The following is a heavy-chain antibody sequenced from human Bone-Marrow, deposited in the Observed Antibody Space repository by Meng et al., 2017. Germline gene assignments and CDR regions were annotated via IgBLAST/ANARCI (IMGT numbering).Heavy chain of an antibody. J-gene: IGHJ4*02. CDR2: ISYDGSNK. V-gene: IGHV3-30*11. Sequence: VQVVGSVGGVVQPGRSLRLSCAASGVTFSSYAMHWVRQAPGKGLEWVAVISYDGSNKYYADSVKGRFTISRDNSKNTLYLQMNSLRAEDTAVYYCARDLTNDFWSGYYLNWGQGTLVTVSS. CDR3: ARDLTNDFWSGYYLN. D-gene: IGHD3-3*01. CDR1: GVTFSSYA.